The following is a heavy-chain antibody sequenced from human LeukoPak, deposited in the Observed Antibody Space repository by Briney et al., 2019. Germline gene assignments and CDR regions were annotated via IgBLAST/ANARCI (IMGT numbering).Heavy chain of an antibody. CDR3: GYSYGLDY. D-gene: IGHD5-18*01. Sequence: GGSLRLSCAASGFTFSSYAMSWFRQAPGKGLEGVSGISGSGGSTYYADSVKGRFTISRDNSKYTLYLQMNSLRAEDTAVYYCGYSYGLDYWGQGTLVTVSS. CDR1: GFTFSSYA. CDR2: ISGSGGST. V-gene: IGHV3-23*01. J-gene: IGHJ4*02.